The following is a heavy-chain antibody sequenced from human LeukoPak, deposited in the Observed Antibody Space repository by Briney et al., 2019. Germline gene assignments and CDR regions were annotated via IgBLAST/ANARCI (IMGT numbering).Heavy chain of an antibody. V-gene: IGHV4-59*01. CDR2: IYYSGST. Sequence: PSETLSLTCTVSGGSISSYYWSWIRQPPGKGLEWIGYIYYSGSTNYNPSLKSRVTISVDTSKNQFSLKLSSVTAADTAVYYCARDADLGYGDYWYFDLWGRGTLVTVSS. CDR3: ARDADLGYGDYWYFDL. CDR1: GGSISSYY. J-gene: IGHJ2*01. D-gene: IGHD4-17*01.